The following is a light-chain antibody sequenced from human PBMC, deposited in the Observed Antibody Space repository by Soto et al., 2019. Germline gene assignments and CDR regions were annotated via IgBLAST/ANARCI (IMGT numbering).Light chain of an antibody. V-gene: IGKV1-39*01. Sequence: DIQMTQSPSSLSASVGDRVTITCRASQSISNYLNWYQQKPGKAPKLLIYTASSLQSGVPSRFSGSGSGTDFTLTISGLQHEDFATYYCQHNYRTTTFGGGTKVEIK. CDR2: TAS. J-gene: IGKJ4*01. CDR3: QHNYRTTT. CDR1: QSISNY.